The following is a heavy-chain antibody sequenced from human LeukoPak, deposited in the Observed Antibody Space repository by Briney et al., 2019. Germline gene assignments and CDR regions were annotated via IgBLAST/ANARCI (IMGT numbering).Heavy chain of an antibody. CDR2: ISSSSSYI. CDR3: ARSYYGSGSYCSG. V-gene: IGHV3-21*01. Sequence: GGSLRLSCAASGFTFSSYSMNWVRQAPGKGLEWVSSISSSSSYIYYADSVKGRFTISRDNAKNSLYLQMNSLRAEDTAVYYCARSYYGSGSYCSGWGQGTLVTVSS. D-gene: IGHD3-10*01. CDR1: GFTFSSYS. J-gene: IGHJ4*02.